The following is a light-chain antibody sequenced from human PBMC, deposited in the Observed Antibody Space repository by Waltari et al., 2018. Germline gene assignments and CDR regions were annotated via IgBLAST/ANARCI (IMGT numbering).Light chain of an antibody. J-gene: IGLJ2*01. CDR1: YSNMGPNT. V-gene: IGLV1-44*01. Sequence: SVLTQPPSASGTPGQTVTISCSGRYSNMGPNTVTWYQQLPGTAPKLLIYSDNQRPSGVPDRFSGSKSGTSASLAISGLQSEDEADYYCSTWDDYLSGVVFGEGTKLTVL. CDR2: SDN. CDR3: STWDDYLSGVV.